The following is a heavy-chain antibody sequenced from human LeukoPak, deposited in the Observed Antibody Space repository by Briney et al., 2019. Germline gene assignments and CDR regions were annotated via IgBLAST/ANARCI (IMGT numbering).Heavy chain of an antibody. CDR2: INPSGGST. CDR3: ARVEYSNRVLGYNWFDP. V-gene: IGHV1-46*01. J-gene: IGHJ5*02. Sequence: ASVKVSCKASAYTFTSYYMHWVRQAPGQGLEWMGIINPSGGSTSYAQKFQGRVTMTRDTSTSTVYMELSSLRSEDTAVYYCARVEYSNRVLGYNWFDPWAQGTLVTVSS. CDR1: AYTFTSYY. D-gene: IGHD2/OR15-2a*01.